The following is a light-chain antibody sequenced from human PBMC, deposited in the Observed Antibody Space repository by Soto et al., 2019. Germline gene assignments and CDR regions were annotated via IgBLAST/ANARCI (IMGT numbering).Light chain of an antibody. CDR1: SSNIGAGYD. CDR2: INT. Sequence: QSVLTQPPSVSGAPWQTVTISCTGGSSNIGAGYDVHWYQQVPGTAPKLVLYINTARPAGAPDRLAGSRSGSSASLAITRLKAQDEGDYSCQPYDRLLTGSVFGPGPTVTV. V-gene: IGLV1-40*01. J-gene: IGLJ1*01. CDR3: QPYDRLLTGSV.